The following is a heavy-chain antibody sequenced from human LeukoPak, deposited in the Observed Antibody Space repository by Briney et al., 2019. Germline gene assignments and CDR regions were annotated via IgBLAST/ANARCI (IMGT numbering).Heavy chain of an antibody. CDR1: GFTFSSYG. CDR3: AKEDIVVVPAADYYGMDV. D-gene: IGHD2-2*01. Sequence: GGSLRLSCAASGFTFSSYGMHWVRQAPGKGLEWVAVIWYDGSNKYYADSVKGRFTISRDNSKNTLYLQMNSLRAEDTAVYYCAKEDIVVVPAADYYGMDVWGQGTTVTVS. J-gene: IGHJ6*02. CDR2: IWYDGSNK. V-gene: IGHV3-33*06.